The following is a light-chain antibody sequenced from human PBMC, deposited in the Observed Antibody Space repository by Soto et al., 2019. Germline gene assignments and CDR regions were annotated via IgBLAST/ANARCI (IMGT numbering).Light chain of an antibody. CDR2: AAS. V-gene: IGKV1-12*01. J-gene: IGKJ4*02. Sequence: DIPMTQSPVSVSASAGDRVTITCRASQGLSSWLAWYQQKAGRAPKLLITAASTLHSQVPSRCRGSGSGKAFTLTITCLQHDAFGNYQCQQANSFPLTFGGGTKVEIK. CDR1: QGLSSW. CDR3: QQANSFPLT.